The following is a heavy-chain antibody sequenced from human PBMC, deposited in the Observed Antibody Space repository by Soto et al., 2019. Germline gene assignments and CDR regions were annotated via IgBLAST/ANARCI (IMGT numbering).Heavy chain of an antibody. CDR1: GTIFSGSG. Sequence: SLRLSCTTSGTIFSGSGMHWVRQAPGKGLEWVALIRSDGSNIQYADSVKGRFTISRDNSRKILYLQMDSLRADDTAVYYCARDGVGATTYFGYLDYWGQGAPVTVSS. J-gene: IGHJ4*02. CDR3: ARDGVGATTYFGYLDY. CDR2: IRSDGSNI. D-gene: IGHD1-26*01. V-gene: IGHV3-33*01.